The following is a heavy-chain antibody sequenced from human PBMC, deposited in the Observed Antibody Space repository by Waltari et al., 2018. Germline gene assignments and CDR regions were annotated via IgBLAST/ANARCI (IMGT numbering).Heavy chain of an antibody. D-gene: IGHD3-10*01. V-gene: IGHV3-30*18. CDR3: AKGSMVRGVILYYYYYGMDV. Sequence: QVQLVESGGGVVQPGRSLRLSCAASGFTFSSYGMHWVRQARGTGLGWVAVISYYGSNKYYADSVKCRFTISRDNSKNTLYLQMNSLRAEDTAVYYCAKGSMVRGVILYYYYYGMDVWGQGTTVTVSS. J-gene: IGHJ6*02. CDR1: GFTFSSYG. CDR2: ISYYGSNK.